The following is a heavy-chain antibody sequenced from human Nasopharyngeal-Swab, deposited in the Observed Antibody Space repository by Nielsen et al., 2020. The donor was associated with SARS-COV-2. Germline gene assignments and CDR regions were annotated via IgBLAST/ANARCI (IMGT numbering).Heavy chain of an antibody. J-gene: IGHJ6*02. D-gene: IGHD6-13*01. V-gene: IGHV1-58*01. CDR3: AADRAAAGTGGMDV. Sequence: WVRQAPGQRLEWIGWIVVGSGNTNYAQKFQERVTITRDMSTNTAYMELSSLRSEDTAVYYCAADRAAAGTGGMDVWGQGTTVTVSS. CDR2: IVVGSGNT.